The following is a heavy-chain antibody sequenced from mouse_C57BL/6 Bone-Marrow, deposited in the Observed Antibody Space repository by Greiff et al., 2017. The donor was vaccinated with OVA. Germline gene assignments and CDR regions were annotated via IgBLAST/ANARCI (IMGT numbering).Heavy chain of an antibody. Sequence: EVQLQQSGPVLVKPGASVKMSCKASGYTFTDYYMNWVKQSHGKSLEWIGVINPYNGGTSYNQKFKGKATLTVDKSSSTAYMELNSLTSEDSAVYYCARGGTTHWYFDVWGTGTTVTVAS. J-gene: IGHJ1*03. CDR1: GYTFTDYY. D-gene: IGHD1-1*01. V-gene: IGHV1-19*01. CDR2: INPYNGGT. CDR3: ARGGTTHWYFDV.